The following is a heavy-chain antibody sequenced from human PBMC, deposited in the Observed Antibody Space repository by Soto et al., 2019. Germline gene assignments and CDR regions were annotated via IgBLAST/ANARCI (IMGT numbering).Heavy chain of an antibody. CDR2: IYYSGST. J-gene: IGHJ4*02. V-gene: IGHV4-59*08. D-gene: IGHD5-18*01. Sequence: QVQLQESGPGLVKPSETLSLTCTVSGGSISSYYWSWIRQPPGKGLELIGYIYYSGSTNYNPSLKRRVTISLDTPKNQFSLKLSSVTAADTAVYYCARRYGSCFDYWGQGTLVTVSS. CDR1: GGSISSYY. CDR3: ARRYGSCFDY.